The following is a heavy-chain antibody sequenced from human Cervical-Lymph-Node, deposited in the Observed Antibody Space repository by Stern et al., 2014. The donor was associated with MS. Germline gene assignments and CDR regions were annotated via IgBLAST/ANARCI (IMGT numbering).Heavy chain of an antibody. D-gene: IGHD3-10*01. J-gene: IGHJ4*02. CDR2: INPSDGST. CDR1: GKTFTNDY. CDR3: ARDLVDGRIGGPGSFDY. Sequence: VQLVQSGPKVKKPGASVKVSGKASGKTFTNDYMPSVLQAPGQGLEWTGKINPSDGSTSYAQNFQGRVTLTRDTSTSTVSMELTSLRSEDTAVYYCARDLVDGRIGGPGSFDYWGQGTLVTVSS. V-gene: IGHV1-46*03.